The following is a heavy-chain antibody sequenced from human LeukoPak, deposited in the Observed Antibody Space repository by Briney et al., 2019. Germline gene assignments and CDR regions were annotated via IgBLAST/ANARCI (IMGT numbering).Heavy chain of an antibody. D-gene: IGHD3-10*01. CDR3: SRIGEGDDDYYGSGSRWPSVNQFDY. Sequence: PGGSLRLSCAASGFIFSSYSMNWVRQAPGKGLERVSYISSSSSTIYYAYSVKGRFTISRDNAKNSLYLQMSSLRAEDTAVYYCSRIGEGDDDYYGSGSRWPSVNQFDYWGQGTLVTVSS. CDR2: ISSSSSTI. CDR1: GFIFSSYS. J-gene: IGHJ4*02. V-gene: IGHV3-48*01.